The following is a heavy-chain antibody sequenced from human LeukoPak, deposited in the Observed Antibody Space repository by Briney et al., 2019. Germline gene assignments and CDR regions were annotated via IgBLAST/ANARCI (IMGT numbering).Heavy chain of an antibody. Sequence: PSETLSLTCTVSGDSISSTTYYWGWIRQPPGKRLEWIGSIYYTGTTYNNPSFKSRVTMSLDTSKNHFSLSLNSVTAADTAVYYCARDMEQPQTVGGFDFWGQGTLVTVSS. J-gene: IGHJ4*02. D-gene: IGHD3-16*01. CDR2: IYYTGTT. V-gene: IGHV4-39*07. CDR1: GDSISSTTYY. CDR3: ARDMEQPQTVGGFDF.